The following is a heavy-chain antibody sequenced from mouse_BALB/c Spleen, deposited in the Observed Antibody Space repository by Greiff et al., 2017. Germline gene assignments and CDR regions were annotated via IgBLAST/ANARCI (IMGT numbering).Heavy chain of an antibody. Sequence: VESGGGLVQPGGSLRLSCATSGFTFTDYYMSWVRQPPGKALEWLGFIRNKANGYTTEYSASVKGRFTISRDNSQSILYLQMNTLRAEDSATYYCARDLTGGYWGQGTTLTVSS. CDR3: ARDLTGGY. D-gene: IGHD4-1*01. J-gene: IGHJ2*01. CDR1: GFTFTDYY. CDR2: IRNKANGYTT. V-gene: IGHV7-3*02.